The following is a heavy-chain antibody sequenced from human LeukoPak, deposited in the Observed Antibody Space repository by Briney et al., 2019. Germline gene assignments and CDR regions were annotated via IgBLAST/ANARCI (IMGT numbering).Heavy chain of an antibody. CDR1: GFTFSNYA. CDR3: ARDSHYDYVSGQPFDY. J-gene: IGHJ4*02. V-gene: IGHV3-23*01. Sequence: PGGSLRLSCAASGFTFSNYAMSWVRQAPGKGLEWVSSISGSGGNTYYADSVKGRFTISRDNSKNTLYLQMNSLRAEDTALYYCARDSHYDYVSGQPFDYWGQGTLVTVSS. CDR2: ISGSGGNT. D-gene: IGHD3-16*01.